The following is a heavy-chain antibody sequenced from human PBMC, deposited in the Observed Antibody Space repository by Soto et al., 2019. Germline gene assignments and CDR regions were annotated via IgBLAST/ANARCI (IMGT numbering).Heavy chain of an antibody. Sequence: PGGSLRLSCAASGFTFSSYSMNWVRQASGKGLEWVSYIDNGGSPKYYADSVKGRFTISRDNAKNSLYLQMNSLRAEDTAVYYCARDRGGYGFWSGYYSLGYWGQGTLVTVSS. CDR2: IDNGGSPK. D-gene: IGHD3-3*01. CDR3: ARDRGGYGFWSGYYSLGY. V-gene: IGHV3-48*01. CDR1: GFTFSSYS. J-gene: IGHJ4*02.